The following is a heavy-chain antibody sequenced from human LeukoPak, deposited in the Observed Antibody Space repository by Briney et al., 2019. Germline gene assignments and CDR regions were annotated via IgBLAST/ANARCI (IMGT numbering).Heavy chain of an antibody. D-gene: IGHD3-3*01. Sequence: GGSLRLSCAASGFTVSSNYMSWVRPAPGKGLEWVSVIYSGGSTYYADSVKGRFPISRDNSKNTLYLQMNSLRAEDTAVYYCARDKYDFWSGPSRGFDPWGQGTLVTVSS. V-gene: IGHV3-66*02. CDR2: IYSGGST. CDR3: ARDKYDFWSGPSRGFDP. J-gene: IGHJ5*02. CDR1: GFTVSSNY.